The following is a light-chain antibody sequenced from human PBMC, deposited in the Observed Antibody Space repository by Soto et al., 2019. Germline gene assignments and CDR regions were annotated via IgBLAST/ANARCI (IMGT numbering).Light chain of an antibody. V-gene: IGLV2-23*02. J-gene: IGLJ1*01. CDR2: EVS. CDR1: TSDGGSYDL. CDR3: CSYAVGRRPYV. Sequence: QSALTQPASVCGSPGQSITISCTGTTSDGGSYDLVSWYQQHPGQAPKIMIYEVSKRHSGDSNRLSGSKSGNTASLTISGLHAEDEADYYCCSYAVGRRPYVFGTGTKLTVL.